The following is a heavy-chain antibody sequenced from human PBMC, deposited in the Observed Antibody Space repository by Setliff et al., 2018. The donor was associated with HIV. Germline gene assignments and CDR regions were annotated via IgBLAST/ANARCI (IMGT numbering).Heavy chain of an antibody. CDR3: ARGYYGPDS. V-gene: IGHV4-59*12. D-gene: IGHD3-10*01. Sequence: SETLSLTCTVSGASITSYYWNWIRQTPGKGLEWIGFGHHSGSSFYNPSLNRRVSISRDNAKNRLYLQMNSLRAEDTALYYCARGYYGPDSWSQGTLVTVSS. CDR2: GHHSGSS. CDR1: GASITSYY. J-gene: IGHJ4*02.